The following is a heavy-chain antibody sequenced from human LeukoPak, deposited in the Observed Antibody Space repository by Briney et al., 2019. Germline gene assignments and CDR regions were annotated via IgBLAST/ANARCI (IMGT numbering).Heavy chain of an antibody. CDR1: GFTFSSYW. V-gene: IGHV3-74*01. CDR2: IHSDGSST. D-gene: IGHD3-22*01. CDR3: ARSGWPYYFDY. Sequence: GGSLRLSCAASGFTFSSYWMHWVRQAPGKGLVWVSRIHSDGSSTIYADSVRGRFTISRDDAKSTLYLQMNSLRAEDTAVYYCARSGWPYYFDYWGQGTLVTASS. J-gene: IGHJ4*02.